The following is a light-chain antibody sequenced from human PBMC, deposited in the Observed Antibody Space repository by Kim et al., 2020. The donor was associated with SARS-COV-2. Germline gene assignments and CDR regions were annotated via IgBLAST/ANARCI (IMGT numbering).Light chain of an antibody. V-gene: IGKV1-12*01. CDR1: QGISSW. Sequence: ASLGDRVTMSCRASQGISSWLVWYQQKPGKAPKHLIHSGTNLQSGVPSRFSGGGSETDFILTISGLQPEDFATYYCQQVSSFPYTFGQRTKVDIK. CDR2: SGT. J-gene: IGKJ2*01. CDR3: QQVSSFPYT.